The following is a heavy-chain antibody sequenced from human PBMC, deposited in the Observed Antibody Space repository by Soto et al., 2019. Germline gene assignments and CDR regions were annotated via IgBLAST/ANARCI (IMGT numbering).Heavy chain of an antibody. CDR2: INTYNGKT. CDR1: GYTFTRYG. CDR3: AMVDVYVTPSPQDV. Sequence: HVQLVQSGAEVKNPGASVKVSCNASGYTFTRYGIGWARQAPGQGLAWMGWINTYNGKTNYSQNVQGRVTLTTYTSTSTACMELRSLRSNDTAIYYCAMVDVYVTPSPQDVWGQGTTVIVSS. J-gene: IGHJ6*02. D-gene: IGHD3-16*01. V-gene: IGHV1-18*01.